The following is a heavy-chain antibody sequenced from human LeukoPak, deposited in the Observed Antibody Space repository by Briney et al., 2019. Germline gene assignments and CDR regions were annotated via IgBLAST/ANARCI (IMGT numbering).Heavy chain of an antibody. V-gene: IGHV4-34*01. CDR2: INHSGST. D-gene: IGHD2-15*01. J-gene: IGHJ5*02. CDR1: GGSSSGYY. Sequence: SETLSLTCAVYGGSSSGYYWSWIRQPPGKGLEWIGEINHSGSTNYNPSLKSRVTISVDTSKNQFSLKLSSVTAADTAVYYCARELVVAATFIWFDPWGQGTLVTVSS. CDR3: ARELVVAATFIWFDP.